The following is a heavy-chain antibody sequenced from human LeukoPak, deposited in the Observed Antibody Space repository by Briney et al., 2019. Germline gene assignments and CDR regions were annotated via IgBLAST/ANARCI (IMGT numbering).Heavy chain of an antibody. V-gene: IGHV3-30*18. D-gene: IGHD3-10*01. J-gene: IGHJ4*02. CDR2: ISYDGSFK. CDR3: AKDVANYYFDY. CDR1: RFSFSTYG. Sequence: GGSLRLSCAASRFSFSTYGMHWVRQAPGKGLEWVALISYDGSFKFYADSVKGRFTISRDNSKNMVYLQMKSLRGEDTAVYYCAKDVANYYFDYWGQGSLVTVSS.